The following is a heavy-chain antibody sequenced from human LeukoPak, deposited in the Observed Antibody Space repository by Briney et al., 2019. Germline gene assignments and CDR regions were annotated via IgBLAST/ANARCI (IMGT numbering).Heavy chain of an antibody. CDR3: ARDRGSYYGSGSYYGIFDY. CDR2: FDPEDGET. J-gene: IGHJ4*02. D-gene: IGHD3-10*01. CDR1: GYTLTELS. Sequence: ASVKVSCKVSGYTLTELSMHWVRQAPGKGLEWMGGFDPEDGETIYAQKFQGRVTMTEDTSTDTAYMELSGLRSEDTAVYYCARDRGSYYGSGSYYGIFDYWGQGTLVTVSS. V-gene: IGHV1-24*01.